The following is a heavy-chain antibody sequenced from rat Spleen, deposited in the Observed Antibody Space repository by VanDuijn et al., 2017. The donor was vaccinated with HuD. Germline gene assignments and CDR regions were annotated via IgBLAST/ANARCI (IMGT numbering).Heavy chain of an antibody. D-gene: IGHD4-2*01. CDR2: INYDGSST. V-gene: IGHV5-29*01. CDR3: ARENRWYFDF. CDR1: GFTFSDYY. J-gene: IGHJ1*01. Sequence: EVQLVESDGGLVQPGRSLKLSCAASGFTFSDYYMAWVRQAPTKGLEWVATINYDGSSTYFRDSVKGRFTISRDNSKSTLYLQMDSLRSEDTATYYCARENRWYFDFWGPGTMVTVSS.